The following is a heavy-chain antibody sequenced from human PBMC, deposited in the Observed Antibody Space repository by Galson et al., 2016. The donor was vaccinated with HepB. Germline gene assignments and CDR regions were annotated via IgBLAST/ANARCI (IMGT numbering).Heavy chain of an antibody. CDR2: ISGSASRT. D-gene: IGHD5-24*01. CDR1: GFTFSSFA. Sequence: SLRLSCAASGFTFSSFAMSWVRQAPGKGLEWVAAISGSASRTYSAGSVKGRFTISRDNSKNTLYLLMNSLRAEDTAVYYCARGKNGFDFDYWGQGTLVTVSS. J-gene: IGHJ4*02. V-gene: IGHV3-23*01. CDR3: ARGKNGFDFDY.